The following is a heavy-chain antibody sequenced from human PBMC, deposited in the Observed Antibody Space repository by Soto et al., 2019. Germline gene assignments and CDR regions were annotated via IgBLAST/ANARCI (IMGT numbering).Heavy chain of an antibody. V-gene: IGHV3-23*01. CDR1: GFTFSYYA. J-gene: IGHJ4*02. D-gene: IGHD6-19*01. CDR3: VKDAKGSDGWYYFDY. CDR2: ISDNGGLT. Sequence: GGSLRLSCAASGFTFSYYAMGWVRQAPGKGLEWVSVISDNGGLTYYTDSVKGRFTISSDNSKKTLYLRMSSLRAEETAIDYSVKDAKGSDGWYYFDYWGRGTLVTVSS.